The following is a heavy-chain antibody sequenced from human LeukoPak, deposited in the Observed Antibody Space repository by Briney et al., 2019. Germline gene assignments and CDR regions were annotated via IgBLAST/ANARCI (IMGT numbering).Heavy chain of an antibody. CDR3: ARVSIAAAGIIAPDY. V-gene: IGHV1-69*13. CDR2: IIPIFGTA. D-gene: IGHD6-13*01. J-gene: IGHJ4*02. CDR1: GGTFSSYA. Sequence: ASVKVSCKASGGTFSSYAISWVRKAPGQGLEWMGGIIPIFGTANYAQKFQGRVTITADESTSTAYMELSSLRSEDTAVYYCARVSIAAAGIIAPDYWGQGTLVTVSS.